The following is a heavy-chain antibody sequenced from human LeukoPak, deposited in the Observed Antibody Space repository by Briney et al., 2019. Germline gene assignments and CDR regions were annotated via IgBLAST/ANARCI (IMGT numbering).Heavy chain of an antibody. D-gene: IGHD6-13*01. CDR1: GFTFSNHG. Sequence: GGSLRLSCAASGFTFSNHGMHWVRQAPRKGLEWVGMISYDGSNKYYSDSVKGRFTFSRDNSKNTVYVQMNSLSGEDTAVYYCARDAYSSRATTLDFWGQGTLVTVST. CDR2: ISYDGSNK. J-gene: IGHJ4*02. CDR3: ARDAYSSRATTLDF. V-gene: IGHV3-30*19.